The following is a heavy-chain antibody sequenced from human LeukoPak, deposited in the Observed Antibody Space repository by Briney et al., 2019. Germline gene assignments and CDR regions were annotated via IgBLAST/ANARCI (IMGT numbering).Heavy chain of an antibody. J-gene: IGHJ4*02. D-gene: IGHD1-20*01. CDR2: ISSSGSTI. V-gene: IGHV3-11*04. CDR1: GFTFSDYY. Sequence: GGSLRLSCAASGFTFSDYYMSWIRQAPGKGLEWVSYISSSGSTIYYADSVEGRFTISRDNAKNSLYLQMNSLRAEDTAVYYCARVLPTYNWNDPDYWGQGTLVTVSS. CDR3: ARVLPTYNWNDPDY.